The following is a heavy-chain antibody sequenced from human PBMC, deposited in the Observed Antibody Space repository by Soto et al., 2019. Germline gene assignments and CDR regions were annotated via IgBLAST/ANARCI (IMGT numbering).Heavy chain of an antibody. J-gene: IGHJ5*02. Sequence: QVQLQESGPGLVKPSETLSLTCTVSGGSISSYYWSWIRQPAGKGLEWIGRIYTSGSTNYNPSLKSRVTMSVDTSKNQFSLKLSSVTAADTAVYYCARDRDYYGSGSYTWFDPLGQGTLVTVSS. V-gene: IGHV4-4*07. D-gene: IGHD3-10*01. CDR1: GGSISSYY. CDR2: IYTSGST. CDR3: ARDRDYYGSGSYTWFDP.